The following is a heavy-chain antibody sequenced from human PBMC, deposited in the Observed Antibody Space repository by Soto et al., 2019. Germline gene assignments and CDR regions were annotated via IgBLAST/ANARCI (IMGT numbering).Heavy chain of an antibody. J-gene: IGHJ3*02. CDR1: GFTFASHA. CDR3: ARDAGIAVAGGAFDI. D-gene: IGHD6-19*01. Sequence: EVQLLESGGGLVQPGGSLRLSCSVSGFTFASHAMTWVRQAPGKGLEWVSVISGRGGRISYADSVKGRFTISRDNAKNSLYLQMNSLRDEDTAVYYCARDAGIAVAGGAFDIWGQGTMVTVSS. V-gene: IGHV3-23*01. CDR2: ISGRGGRI.